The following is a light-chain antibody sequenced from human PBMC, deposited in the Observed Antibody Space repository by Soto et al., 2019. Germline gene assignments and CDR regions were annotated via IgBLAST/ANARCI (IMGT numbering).Light chain of an antibody. J-gene: IGKJ1*01. CDR2: GTS. CDR1: QSVSSD. CDR3: QRFGTSPPWT. V-gene: IGKV3-20*01. Sequence: EIAMSQSPATLSVSPGERATLSCRASQSVSSDLAWYQQKPGQAPRLLIYGTSIRATGIPDRFSGSGSGTDFTLTITRLEPEDFAVYYCQRFGTSPPWTFGQGTKVDIK.